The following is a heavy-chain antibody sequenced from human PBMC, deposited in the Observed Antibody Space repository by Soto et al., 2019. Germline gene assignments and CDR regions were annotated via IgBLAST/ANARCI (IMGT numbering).Heavy chain of an antibody. Sequence: EVQLVESGGGLVQPGGSLRLSCAASGIPVSSNYMTWVRQAPGKGLEWVSVLHSGGDTYYANSVKGRFTISRHDSTNTRFLQMHSLKAEDTAVYYCARDGPYYYASRMDVWGQGTTVTVSS. J-gene: IGHJ6*02. CDR3: ARDGPYYYASRMDV. D-gene: IGHD3-10*01. V-gene: IGHV3-53*04. CDR1: GIPVSSNY. CDR2: LHSGGDT.